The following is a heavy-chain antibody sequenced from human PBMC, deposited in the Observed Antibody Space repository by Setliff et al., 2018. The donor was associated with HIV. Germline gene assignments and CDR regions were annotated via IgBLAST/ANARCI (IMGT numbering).Heavy chain of an antibody. J-gene: IGHJ4*02. CDR3: ARVSNCSGGSCYFYFDY. Sequence: SETLSLTCTVSGGPISSYYWSWIRQPPGKGLEWIGYIYYSGSTNYNPSLKSRVTISVDTSKNQFSLKLSSVTAADTAVYYCARVSNCSGGSCYFYFDYWGQGTLVTVSS. V-gene: IGHV4-59*01. CDR1: GGPISSYY. CDR2: IYYSGST. D-gene: IGHD2-15*01.